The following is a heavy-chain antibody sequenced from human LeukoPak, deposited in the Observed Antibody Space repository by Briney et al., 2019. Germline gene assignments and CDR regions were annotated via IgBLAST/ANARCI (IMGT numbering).Heavy chain of an antibody. J-gene: IGHJ4*02. V-gene: IGHV4-34*09. CDR1: GGSFSGYY. CDR3: ARGVRWLQLSYFDY. Sequence: SETLSLTCAVYGGSFSGYYWSWIRQPPGKGLEWIGYIYYSGSTYYNPSLKSRVTISVDTSKNQFSLKLSSVTAADTAVYYCARGVRWLQLSYFDYWGQGTLVTVSS. D-gene: IGHD5-24*01. CDR2: IYYSGST.